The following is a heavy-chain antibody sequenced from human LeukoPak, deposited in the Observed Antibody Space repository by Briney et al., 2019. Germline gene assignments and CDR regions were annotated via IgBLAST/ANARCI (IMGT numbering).Heavy chain of an antibody. J-gene: IGHJ4*02. CDR1: GYTFTSYG. Sequence: ASVKVSCKASGYTFTSYGINWVRQAPGQGLEWMGWISAYNGNTNYAQKLQGRVTMTTDTSTSTAYMELRRLRSDDTAVYYCARDGYCSSTSCFPMWDYFDYWGQGTLVTVSS. D-gene: IGHD2-2*03. CDR3: ARDGYCSSTSCFPMWDYFDY. CDR2: ISAYNGNT. V-gene: IGHV1-18*01.